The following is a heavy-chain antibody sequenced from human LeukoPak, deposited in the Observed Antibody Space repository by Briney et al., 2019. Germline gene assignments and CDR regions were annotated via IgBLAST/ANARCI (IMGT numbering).Heavy chain of an antibody. CDR2: IWYDGSNK. D-gene: IGHD6-25*01. V-gene: IGHV3-33*01. CDR3: ARPDSSGSSYYGLDV. Sequence: GGSLRLSCAASGFTFSSYGMHWVRQAPGKGLEWVAVIWYDGSNKYYADSVKGRFTISRDNSKNTLYLQMNSLRAEDTAVYYCARPDSSGSSYYGLDVWGQGTTVTVSS. CDR1: GFTFSSYG. J-gene: IGHJ6*02.